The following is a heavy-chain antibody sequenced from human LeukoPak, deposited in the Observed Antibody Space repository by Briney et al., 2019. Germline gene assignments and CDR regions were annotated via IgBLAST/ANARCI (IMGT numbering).Heavy chain of an antibody. Sequence: PGGSLRLSCTASGFTFSTYCMNWVRQAPGKGLEWVSSITGGSNYIYYSDSVKGRFTISRDNAKKSLYLQMNSLSADDTAVYYCARDIGYCSDTSCYEVNDYYYYYMDVWGKGTTVTVSS. J-gene: IGHJ6*03. CDR2: ITGGSNYI. CDR3: ARDIGYCSDTSCYEVNDYYYYYMDV. V-gene: IGHV3-21*01. D-gene: IGHD2-2*03. CDR1: GFTFSTYC.